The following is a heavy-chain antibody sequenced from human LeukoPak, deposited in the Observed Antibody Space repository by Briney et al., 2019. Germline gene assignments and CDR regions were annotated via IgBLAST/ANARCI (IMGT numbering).Heavy chain of an antibody. CDR2: ISGSGGST. CDR1: GFTFSSYA. J-gene: IGHJ4*02. V-gene: IGHV3-23*01. D-gene: IGHD5-18*01. Sequence: PGGSLRLSCAASGFTFSSYAMSWVRQAPGKGLEWFSAISGSGGSTYYADSVKGRFTISRDNSKNTLYLQMNSLRAEDTAVYYCAKDHSRGYSYGPTGGFDYWGQGTLVTVSS. CDR3: AKDHSRGYSYGPTGGFDY.